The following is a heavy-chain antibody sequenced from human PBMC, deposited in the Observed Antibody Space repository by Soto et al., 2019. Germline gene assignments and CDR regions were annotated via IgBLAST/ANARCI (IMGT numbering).Heavy chain of an antibody. CDR3: ARDKRDLRFLEWSYYFAY. CDR1: GFTFSSYA. D-gene: IGHD3-3*01. Sequence: HPGGSLRLSCTASGFTFSSYAMHWVRQAPGKGLEWVAVISYDGSNKYYADSVKGRFTISRDNSKNTLYLQMNSPRAEDTAVYYFARDKRDLRFLEWSYYFAYWGQGTLVTVSS. J-gene: IGHJ4*02. CDR2: ISYDGSNK. V-gene: IGHV3-30-3*01.